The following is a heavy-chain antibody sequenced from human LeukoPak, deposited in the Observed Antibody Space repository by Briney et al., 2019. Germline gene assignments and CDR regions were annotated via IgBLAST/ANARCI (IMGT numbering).Heavy chain of an antibody. CDR1: GFTFSNNW. D-gene: IGHD3-16*02. CDR3: ARDHHHRLWDGYYYYMDV. V-gene: IGHV3-7*01. CDR2: IKQDGSDK. J-gene: IGHJ6*03. Sequence: PGGSLRLSCAASGFTFSNNWMSWVRQAPGKGLEWVANIKQDGSDKYYVDSVKGRFTISRDNAKNSLYLQMNSLRAEDTAVYYCARDHHHRLWDGYYYYMDVWGKGTTVTISS.